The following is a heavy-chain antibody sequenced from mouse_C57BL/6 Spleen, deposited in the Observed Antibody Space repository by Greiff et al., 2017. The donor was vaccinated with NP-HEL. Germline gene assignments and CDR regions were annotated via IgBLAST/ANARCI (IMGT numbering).Heavy chain of an antibody. Sequence: QVQLKQSGAELVRPGASVTLSCKASGYTFTDYEMHWVKQTPVHVLEWIGAIDPETGGTAYNQKFKGKAILTADKSSSTAYMELRSLTSEDSAVYYCTRSGLGPGFDYWGQGTTLTVSS. D-gene: IGHD4-1*01. V-gene: IGHV1-15*01. CDR3: TRSGLGPGFDY. J-gene: IGHJ2*01. CDR2: IDPETGGT. CDR1: GYTFTDYE.